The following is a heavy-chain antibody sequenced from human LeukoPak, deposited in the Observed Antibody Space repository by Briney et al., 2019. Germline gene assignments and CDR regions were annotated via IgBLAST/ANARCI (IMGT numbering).Heavy chain of an antibody. CDR3: ERYGLIRGFEY. V-gene: IGHV4-59*01. D-gene: IGHD3-16*01. CDR1: GGSISSYY. J-gene: IGHJ4*02. CDR2: IYYSGST. Sequence: PSETLSPTCTVSGGSISSYYWSWIRQPPGKELEWIGYIYYSGSTNYSPSLKSRVTISVDTSKNQFSLKLSSVTAAETDVYYCERYGLIRGFEYWGQGTLVTVSS.